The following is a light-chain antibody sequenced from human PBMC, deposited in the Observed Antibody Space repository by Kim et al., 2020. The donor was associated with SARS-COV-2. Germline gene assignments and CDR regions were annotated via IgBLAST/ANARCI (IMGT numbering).Light chain of an antibody. CDR3: QAWDSSTWV. CDR1: KLGDKY. CDR2: QDS. Sequence: SYELTQPPSVSVSPGQTASITCSGDKLGDKYACWYQQKPGQSPVLVIYQDSKRPSGIPERFSGSNSGNTATLTISGTQATDEADYYCQAWDSSTWVFGGGTQLTV. J-gene: IGLJ3*02. V-gene: IGLV3-1*01.